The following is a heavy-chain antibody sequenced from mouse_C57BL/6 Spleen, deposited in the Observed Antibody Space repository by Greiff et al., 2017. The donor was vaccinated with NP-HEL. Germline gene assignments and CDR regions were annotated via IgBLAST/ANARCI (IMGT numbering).Heavy chain of an antibody. CDR1: GFTFSDSG. Sequence: EVKLMESGGGLVKPGGSLKLSCAASGFTFSDSGMHWVRQAPEKGLEWVAYISSGSSTLYYADSVKGRFTISSDNAKKALFLQMTSLRSEDTAMYYCARGITTVEEALYAMDYWGQGTSVTVSS. J-gene: IGHJ4*01. CDR2: ISSGSSTL. V-gene: IGHV5-17*01. D-gene: IGHD1-1*01. CDR3: ARGITTVEEALYAMDY.